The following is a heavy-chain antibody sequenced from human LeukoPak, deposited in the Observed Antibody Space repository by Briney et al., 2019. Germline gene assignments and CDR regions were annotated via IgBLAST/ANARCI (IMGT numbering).Heavy chain of an antibody. J-gene: IGHJ4*02. Sequence: SETLSLTCAVYGGSFSGYYWSWIRQPPGKGLEWIGEINHSGSTNYNPPLKSRVTISVDTSKNQFSLKLSSVTAADTAVYYCARGWYSSSWYLDYWGQGTLVTVSS. CDR2: INHSGST. D-gene: IGHD6-13*01. V-gene: IGHV4-34*01. CDR1: GGSFSGYY. CDR3: ARGWYSSSWYLDY.